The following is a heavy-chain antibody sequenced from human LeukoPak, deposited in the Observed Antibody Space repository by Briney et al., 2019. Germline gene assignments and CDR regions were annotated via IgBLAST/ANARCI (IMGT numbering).Heavy chain of an antibody. CDR3: ARAHTYYYDSSGYYTDC. Sequence: GASVKVSCKASGYTFTSYGISWVRQAPGQGLEWMGWISAYNGNTNYAQKLQGRVTMTTDTSTSTAYMELRSLRSDDTAVYYCARAHTYYYDSSGYYTDCWGQGTLVTVSS. V-gene: IGHV1-18*01. D-gene: IGHD3-22*01. J-gene: IGHJ4*02. CDR1: GYTFTSYG. CDR2: ISAYNGNT.